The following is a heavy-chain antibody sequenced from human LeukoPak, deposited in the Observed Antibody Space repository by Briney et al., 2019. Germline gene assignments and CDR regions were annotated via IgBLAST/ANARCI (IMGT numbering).Heavy chain of an antibody. Sequence: PSETLSLTCTVSGGSISSYYWSWIRQPPGKGLEWIGYIYYSGSTNYNPSLKSRVTISADTSKNQFSLKLSSVTAADTAVYYCARDGISDADAFDIWGQGTMVTVS. J-gene: IGHJ3*02. D-gene: IGHD1-14*01. CDR3: ARDGISDADAFDI. CDR1: GGSISSYY. V-gene: IGHV4-59*01. CDR2: IYYSGST.